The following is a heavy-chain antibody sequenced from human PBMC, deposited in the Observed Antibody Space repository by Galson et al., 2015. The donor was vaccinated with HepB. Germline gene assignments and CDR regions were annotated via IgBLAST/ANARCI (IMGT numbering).Heavy chain of an antibody. CDR3: ARTSTYYYILTVYYSEYFFDY. CDR2: IDWDDDK. V-gene: IGHV2-70*04. D-gene: IGHD3-9*01. Sequence: PALVKPTQTLTLTCTFSGFSLSTTEMRVSWIRQPPGKALEWLARIDWDDDKFYSTSLKTRLAISKDTSRNQVGLTLTKQDPVDTATYYCARTSTYYYILTVYYSEYFFDYWGQGTLVTVSS. J-gene: IGHJ4*02. CDR1: GFSLSTTEMR.